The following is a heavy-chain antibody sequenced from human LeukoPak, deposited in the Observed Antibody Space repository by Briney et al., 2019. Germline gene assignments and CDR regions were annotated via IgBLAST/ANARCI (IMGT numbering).Heavy chain of an antibody. D-gene: IGHD3-10*01. CDR3: ARSGHYYGSGRGWFDP. V-gene: IGHV5-51*01. CDR2: IYPGDSDT. Sequence: RSGESLKNSCKGSGYSFTSYWIGWVRQMPGKGLEWMGIIYPGDSDTRYSPSFQGQVTISADKSISTAYLQWSSLKASDTAMYYCARSGHYYGSGRGWFDPWGQGTLVTVSS. CDR1: GYSFTSYW. J-gene: IGHJ5*02.